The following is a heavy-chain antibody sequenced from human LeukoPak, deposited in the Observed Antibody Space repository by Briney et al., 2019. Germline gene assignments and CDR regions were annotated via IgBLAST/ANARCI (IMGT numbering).Heavy chain of an antibody. CDR2: ISSSSSI. J-gene: IGHJ3*02. D-gene: IGHD1-26*01. CDR1: GFTFSSYS. CDR3: ATDGVGALPGDVFDI. Sequence: GGSLRLSCAASGFTFSSYSMNWVRQAPGKGLEWVSYISSSSSIIYADSVTGRFTISRDNAKNSLYLQMNSLRADDTAVYYCATDGVGALPGDVFDIWGRGTMVTVSS. V-gene: IGHV3-21*06.